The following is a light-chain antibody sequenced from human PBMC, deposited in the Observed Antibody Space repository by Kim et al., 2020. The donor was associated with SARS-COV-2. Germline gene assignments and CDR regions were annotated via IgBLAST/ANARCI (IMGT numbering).Light chain of an antibody. Sequence: PGKTARITCGGNNIGSKSVHGYQQKPGQAPVLVIYYDSDRPSGIPERFSGSNSGNTATLTISRVEAGDEADYYCQVWDSSSDHPYVFGTGTKVTVL. CDR3: QVWDSSSDHPYV. V-gene: IGLV3-21*04. J-gene: IGLJ1*01. CDR2: YDS. CDR1: NIGSKS.